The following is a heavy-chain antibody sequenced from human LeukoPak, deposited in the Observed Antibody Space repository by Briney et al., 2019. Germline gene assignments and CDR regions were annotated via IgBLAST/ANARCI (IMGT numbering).Heavy chain of an antibody. CDR2: MNPNSGNT. Sequence: ASVKVSCKASGYTFTSYDINWVRQATGQGLEWMGWMNPNSGNTGYAQNLQGRVTMTTDTSTSTAYMELRSLRSDDTAVYYCARGSWIQLPADAFDIWGQGTMVTVSS. V-gene: IGHV1-8*01. J-gene: IGHJ3*02. CDR3: ARGSWIQLPADAFDI. D-gene: IGHD5-18*01. CDR1: GYTFTSYD.